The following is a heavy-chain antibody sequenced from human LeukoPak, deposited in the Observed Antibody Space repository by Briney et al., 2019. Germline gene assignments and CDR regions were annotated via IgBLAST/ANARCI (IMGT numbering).Heavy chain of an antibody. CDR1: GYTFTSYG. CDR2: TSSFSDNT. Sequence: ASVKVSCKPSGYTFTSYGISWVRQAPGQGLEWMGWTSSFSDNTKYAERFQGRVTMTTDISTSTAYMELRSLRFDDTAVYYCARVQVKTRGSYFRDDYWGQGTLVTVSS. CDR3: ARVQVKTRGSYFRDDY. D-gene: IGHD3-10*01. J-gene: IGHJ4*02. V-gene: IGHV1-18*01.